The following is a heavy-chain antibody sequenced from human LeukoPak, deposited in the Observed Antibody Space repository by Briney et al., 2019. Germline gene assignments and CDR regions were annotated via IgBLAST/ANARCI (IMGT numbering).Heavy chain of an antibody. CDR2: INPNGGGT. CDR1: GYTFTGYY. J-gene: IGHJ6*02. V-gene: IGHV1-2*02. CDR3: ARDGVVVPAEGMDV. Sequence: GASVKVSCKASGYTFTGYYMHWVRQAPGQGLEWMGWINPNGGGTNYAQKFQGRVTMTRDTSISTAYMELSRLRSDDTAVYYCARDGVVVPAEGMDVWGQGTTVTVSS. D-gene: IGHD2-2*01.